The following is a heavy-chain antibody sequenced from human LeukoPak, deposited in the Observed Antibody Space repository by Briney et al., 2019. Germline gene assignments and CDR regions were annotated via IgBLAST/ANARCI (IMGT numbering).Heavy chain of an antibody. Sequence: GGSLRLSCAASRFIFSTYGMHWVRQAPGKGLEWVAFIRPDGSNEYYAASVRGRFAISRDNSKNTLYLQMNSLRAEDTAVYYCAKAPEFATRYPFDPWGQGTLVTVSS. D-gene: IGHD3-9*01. CDR1: RFIFSTYG. J-gene: IGHJ5*02. CDR3: AKAPEFATRYPFDP. V-gene: IGHV3-30*02. CDR2: IRPDGSNE.